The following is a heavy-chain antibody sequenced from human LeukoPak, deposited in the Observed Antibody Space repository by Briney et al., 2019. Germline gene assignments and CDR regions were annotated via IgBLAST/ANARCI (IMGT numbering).Heavy chain of an antibody. J-gene: IGHJ2*01. CDR1: GFTFSSYA. CDR3: ARGVFTGDLLTGYWYFDL. Sequence: PGGSLRLSCAASGFTFSSYAMSWVRQAPGKGLEWVSTISGSGGSTYHADSVKGRFTISRDNSKNKVYLQMNSLRAEDTAVYYCARGVFTGDLLTGYWYFDLWGRGTLVTVSS. D-gene: IGHD2-8*02. V-gene: IGHV3-23*01. CDR2: ISGSGGST.